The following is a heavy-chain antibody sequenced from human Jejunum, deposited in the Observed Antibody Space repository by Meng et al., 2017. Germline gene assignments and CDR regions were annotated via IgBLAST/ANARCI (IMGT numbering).Heavy chain of an antibody. CDR1: GYTFTSSA. CDR2: INAGNGYT. V-gene: IGHV1-3*01. J-gene: IGHJ4*02. CDR3: ARVHETVAGFDY. D-gene: IGHD4-23*01. Sequence: QVQLVQAGAEVKKPGASVKVSCQASGYTFTSSAMHWVRQAPGQRLEGMGWINAGNGYTKYSQKFQGRVTITRDTSASTAYMELSSLRSEDTAVYYCARVHETVAGFDYWGQGTLVTVSS.